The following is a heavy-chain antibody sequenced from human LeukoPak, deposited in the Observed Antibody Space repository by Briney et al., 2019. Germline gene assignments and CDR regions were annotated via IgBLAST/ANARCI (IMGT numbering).Heavy chain of an antibody. CDR2: INSDGSIT. J-gene: IGHJ6*02. CDR3: ARDAVDTANAV. CDR1: GFTFTTYW. D-gene: IGHD5-18*01. V-gene: IGHV3-74*01. Sequence: GGSLRLSCAASGFTFTTYWMHWVRQAPGKGLVWVSHINSDGSITSYADSVKGRFTISRDNAKNTLYLQMNSLRAEDTAVYYRARDAVDTANAVWGQGTTVTVSS.